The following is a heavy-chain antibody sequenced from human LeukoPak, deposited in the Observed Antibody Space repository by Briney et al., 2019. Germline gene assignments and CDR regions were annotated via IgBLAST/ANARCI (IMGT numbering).Heavy chain of an antibody. D-gene: IGHD5-18*01. CDR3: AKDQIVGYSYGYLLY. J-gene: IGHJ4*02. Sequence: GGSLRLSCAASGFTFSSYGMHWVRQAPGKGLEWVAVISYGGSNKYYADSVKGRFTISRDNSKNTLYLQMNSLRAEDTAVYYCAKDQIVGYSYGYLLYWGQGTLSPSPQ. CDR1: GFTFSSYG. V-gene: IGHV3-30*18. CDR2: ISYGGSNK.